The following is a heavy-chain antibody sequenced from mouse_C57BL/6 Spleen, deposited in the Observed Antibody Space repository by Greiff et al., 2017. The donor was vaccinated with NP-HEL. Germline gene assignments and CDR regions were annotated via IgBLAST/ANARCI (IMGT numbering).Heavy chain of an antibody. V-gene: IGHV1-61*01. D-gene: IGHD1-1*01. CDR1: GYTFTSYW. J-gene: IGHJ1*03. CDR3: ARRGGYYGTDWYFDV. CDR2: IYPSDSET. Sequence: QVQLQQPGAELVRPGSSVKLSCKASGYTFTSYWMAWVKQRPGQGLEWIGNIYPSDSETHYNQKFKDKATLTVDKSSSTAYMQLSSLTSEDSAVYYCARRGGYYGTDWYFDVWGTGTTVTVSS.